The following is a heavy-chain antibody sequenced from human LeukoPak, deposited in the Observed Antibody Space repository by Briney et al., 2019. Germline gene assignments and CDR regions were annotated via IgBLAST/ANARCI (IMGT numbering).Heavy chain of an antibody. J-gene: IGHJ4*02. D-gene: IGHD5-18*01. CDR2: ISSSSSTI. CDR1: GFTFSSYS. CDR3: ARDGRGYSYGYPLDS. V-gene: IGHV3-48*01. Sequence: GGSLRLSCAASGFTFSSYSMNWVRQAPGKGLEWVSYISSSSSTIYYADSVKGRFTISRDNAKNSLYLQMNNLRAEDTAVYYCARDGRGYSYGYPLDSWGQGTLVTVSS.